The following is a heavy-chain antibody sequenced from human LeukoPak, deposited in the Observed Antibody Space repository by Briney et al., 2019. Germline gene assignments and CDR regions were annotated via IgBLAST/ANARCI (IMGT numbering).Heavy chain of an antibody. V-gene: IGHV4-34*01. D-gene: IGHD3-10*01. CDR2: INHSGST. CDR3: ARGRLWKYYFDY. Sequence: PSETLSLTCAVYGGSFSGYYWSWIRQPPGKGLEWIGEINHSGSTNYNPSLKSRVTISVDTSKNQFSPKLSSVTAADTAEYYCARGRLWKYYFDYWGQGTLVTVSS. J-gene: IGHJ4*02. CDR1: GGSFSGYY.